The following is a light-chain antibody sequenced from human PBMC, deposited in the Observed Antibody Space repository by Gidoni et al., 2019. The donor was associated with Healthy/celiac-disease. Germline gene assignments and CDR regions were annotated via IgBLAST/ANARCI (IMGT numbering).Light chain of an antibody. CDR2: LGS. V-gene: IGKV2-28*01. CDR3: MQALQTRA. Sequence: DIVMTQSPLSLPVTPGEPASISCRSSQSLLHSNGYNYLHWYLQKPGQSPQLLIYLGSNRAAGVPDRFSSSGSVTDFTLNISIVEDEDVGVYYCMQALQTRAFGQGTKVEIK. J-gene: IGKJ1*01. CDR1: QSLLHSNGYNY.